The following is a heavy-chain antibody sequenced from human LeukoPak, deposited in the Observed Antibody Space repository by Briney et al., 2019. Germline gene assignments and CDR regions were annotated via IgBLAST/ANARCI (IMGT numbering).Heavy chain of an antibody. D-gene: IGHD6-19*01. Sequence: GGSLRLSCAASGFTFSSYGMHWVRQAPGKGLEWVAVISYDGSNKYYADSVKGRFTISRDNSKSTLYLQMNSLRAEDTAVYYCAKAIRLSSGIDYWGQGTLVTVSS. CDR1: GFTFSSYG. J-gene: IGHJ4*02. CDR3: AKAIRLSSGIDY. V-gene: IGHV3-30*18. CDR2: ISYDGSNK.